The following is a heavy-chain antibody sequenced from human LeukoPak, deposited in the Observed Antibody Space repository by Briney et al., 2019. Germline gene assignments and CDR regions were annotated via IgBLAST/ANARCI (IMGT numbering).Heavy chain of an antibody. CDR2: TSSSDAGT. J-gene: IGHJ4*02. D-gene: IGHD3-10*01. V-gene: IGHV3-23*01. CDR1: GFTLSTYA. CDR3: AKDLGNYYGSGSYYNDYALDY. Sequence: PGGSLRLSCAASGFTLSTYAMSWVRQTPGKGLEWVAATSSSDAGTYHADSVRGRFTISRDNSKNTLYLQMNSLRAEDTAVYYCAKDLGNYYGSGSYYNDYALDYWGQGTLVTVSS.